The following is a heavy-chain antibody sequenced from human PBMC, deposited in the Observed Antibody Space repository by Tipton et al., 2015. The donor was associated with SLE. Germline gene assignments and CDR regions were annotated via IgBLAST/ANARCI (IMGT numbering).Heavy chain of an antibody. CDR1: GGSISSGSYY. CDR2: IYTSGST. Sequence: TLSLTCTVSGGSISSGSYYWSWIRQPAGKGLEWIGRIYTSGSTNYSPSLKSRVTISVDTSKNQFSLKLSSVTAADTAVYYCARAPLYYYDSSGYYGMDVWGQGTTVIVSS. J-gene: IGHJ6*02. V-gene: IGHV4-61*02. D-gene: IGHD3-22*01. CDR3: ARAPLYYYDSSGYYGMDV.